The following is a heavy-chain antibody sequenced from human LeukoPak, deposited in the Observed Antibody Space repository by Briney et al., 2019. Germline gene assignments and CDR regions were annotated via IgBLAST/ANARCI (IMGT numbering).Heavy chain of an antibody. CDR1: GGSISSYY. V-gene: IGHV4-4*07. CDR3: ARGFLGDYFGSGSYYVFDY. D-gene: IGHD3-10*01. CDR2: FYTSGST. Sequence: SETLSLTCTVSGGSISSYYWSWIRQPAGKGLEWIGRFYTSGSTKYNPSLKSRVTMSEDTSKNQFSLKLSSVTAADTAVYYCARGFLGDYFGSGSYYVFDYWGQGTLVTVSS. J-gene: IGHJ4*02.